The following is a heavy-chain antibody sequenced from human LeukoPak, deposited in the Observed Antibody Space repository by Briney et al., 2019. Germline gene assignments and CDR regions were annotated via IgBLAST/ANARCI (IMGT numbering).Heavy chain of an antibody. D-gene: IGHD2-15*01. CDR3: ARVATPPSGYSYYYMDV. J-gene: IGHJ6*03. CDR2: ISSSGSTI. Sequence: GGSLRLSCAASGFTFSDYYMSWIRQAPGKGLEWVSYISSSGSTIYYADYVKGRFTISRDNAKNSLYLQMNSLRAEDTAVYYCARVATPPSGYSYYYMDVWGKGTTVTISS. V-gene: IGHV3-11*01. CDR1: GFTFSDYY.